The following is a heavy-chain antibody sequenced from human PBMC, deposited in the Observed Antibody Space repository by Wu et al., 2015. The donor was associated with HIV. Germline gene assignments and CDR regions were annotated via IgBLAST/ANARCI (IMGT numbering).Heavy chain of an antibody. J-gene: IGHJ5*02. CDR3: ARDTPYCSSTSCSNWFDP. CDR2: ISAYNGNT. Sequence: QVQLVQSGAEVKKPGASVKVSCKASGYTFTSYGISWVRQAPGQGLEWMGWISAYNGNTNYAQKLQGRVTMTTDTSTSTAYMELRSLRSDDTAVYYCARDTPYCSSTSCSNWFDPWGQGTLVTVSS. D-gene: IGHD2-2*01. V-gene: IGHV1-18*01. CDR1: GYTFTSYG.